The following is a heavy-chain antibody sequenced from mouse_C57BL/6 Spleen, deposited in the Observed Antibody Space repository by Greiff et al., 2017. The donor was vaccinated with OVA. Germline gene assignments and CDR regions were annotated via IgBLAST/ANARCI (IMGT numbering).Heavy chain of an antibody. CDR2: INPSTGGT. Sequence: VQLQQSGPELVKPGASVKISCKASGYSFTGYYMNWVKQSPEKSLEWIGEINPSTGGTTYNQKFKAKATLTVDKSSSTAYMQLKSLTSEDSAVYYCASMLYYYGSSPFAYWGQGTLVTVSA. CDR1: GYSFTGYY. J-gene: IGHJ3*01. CDR3: ASMLYYYGSSPFAY. D-gene: IGHD1-1*01. V-gene: IGHV1-42*01.